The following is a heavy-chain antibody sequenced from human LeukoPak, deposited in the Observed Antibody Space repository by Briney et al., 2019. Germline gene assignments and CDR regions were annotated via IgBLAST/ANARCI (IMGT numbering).Heavy chain of an antibody. J-gene: IGHJ4*02. CDR2: IYYSGST. CDR3: ARVARGYSYGKEVYYSDY. V-gene: IGHV4-59*01. CDR1: GGSISSYY. Sequence: SETLSLTCTVSGGSISSYYWSWIRQPPGKGLEWIGYIYYSGSTNYNPSLKSRVTISVDTSKNQFSLKLSSVTAADTAVYYCARVARGYSYGKEVYYSDYWGQGTLVTVSS. D-gene: IGHD5-18*01.